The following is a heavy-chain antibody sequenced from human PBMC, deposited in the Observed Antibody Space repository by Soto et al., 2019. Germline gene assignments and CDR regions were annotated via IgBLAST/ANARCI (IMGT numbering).Heavy chain of an antibody. D-gene: IGHD3-10*01. CDR3: ARGVYGSGNYYTGPSAFDI. Sequence: QVQLEQSGAEVKKPGSSVTVSCKASGGTLSDHGVAWLRQAPGQGLEWMGGTIPVFNTAKYAQKFQGRVTVTADKFTNIAYMELSSLRSEDTAFYFCARGVYGSGNYYTGPSAFDIGGQGTMVIVSS. J-gene: IGHJ3*02. CDR2: TIPVFNTA. V-gene: IGHV1-69*06. CDR1: GGTLSDHG.